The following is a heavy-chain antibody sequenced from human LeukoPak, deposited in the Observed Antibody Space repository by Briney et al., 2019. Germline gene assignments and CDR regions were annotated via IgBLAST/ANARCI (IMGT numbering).Heavy chain of an antibody. V-gene: IGHV4-59*01. CDR1: GGSISSYY. CDR3: AREGTMVRGLAFDI. J-gene: IGHJ3*02. CDR2: IYYSGST. D-gene: IGHD3-10*01. Sequence: SETLSLTCTVSGGSISSYYWSWIRQPPGKGLDWIGYIYYSGSTNYNPSLKSRVTISVDTSKNQFSLRLNSVTAADTAVYYCAREGTMVRGLAFDIWGQGTMVTVSS.